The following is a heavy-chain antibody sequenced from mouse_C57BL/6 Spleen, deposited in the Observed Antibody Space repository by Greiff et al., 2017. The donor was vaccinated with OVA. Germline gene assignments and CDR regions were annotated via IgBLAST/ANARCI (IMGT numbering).Heavy chain of an antibody. CDR3: ARSNYGNYDWFAY. J-gene: IGHJ3*01. D-gene: IGHD2-1*01. V-gene: IGHV1-64*01. Sequence: QVQLQQPGAELVKPGASVKLSCKASGYTFTSYWMHWVKQRPGQGLEWIGMIHPNSGSTNYNEKFKSKATLTVDKSSSTAYMQLSSLTSEDSAVYDCARSNYGNYDWFAYWGQGTLVTVSA. CDR2: IHPNSGST. CDR1: GYTFTSYW.